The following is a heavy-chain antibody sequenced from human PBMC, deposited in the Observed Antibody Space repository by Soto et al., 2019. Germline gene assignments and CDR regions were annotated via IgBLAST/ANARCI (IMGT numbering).Heavy chain of an antibody. V-gene: IGHV1-69*01. D-gene: IGHD5-18*01. CDR1: GGTFSSYA. J-gene: IGHJ6*01. CDR2: IIPIFGTA. CDR3: AGEGVGWIQFSLSVVRGMDV. Sequence: QVQLVQSGAEVKKPGSSVKVSCTASGGTFSSYAISWVRQAPGQGLEWMGGIIPIFGTANYAQKFQGRVTITADESTSTAYMEWSSLRSEDTAVYYCAGEGVGWIQFSLSVVRGMDVWGQGTTVTVSS.